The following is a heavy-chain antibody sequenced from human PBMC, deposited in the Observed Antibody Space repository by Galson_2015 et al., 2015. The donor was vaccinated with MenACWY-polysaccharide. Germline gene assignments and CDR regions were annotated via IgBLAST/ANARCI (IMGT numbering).Heavy chain of an antibody. Sequence: LRLSCAASGFSLGAWYMSWIRQAPGQGLEWLSYISKSGDSIYYGDSVKGRFAISRDNAKNSLYLQLNSLEVEDTAIYYCARGHYGLDVWGQGTTVAVSS. J-gene: IGHJ6*02. CDR2: ISKSGDSI. V-gene: IGHV3-11*01. CDR1: GFSLGAWY. CDR3: ARGHYGLDV.